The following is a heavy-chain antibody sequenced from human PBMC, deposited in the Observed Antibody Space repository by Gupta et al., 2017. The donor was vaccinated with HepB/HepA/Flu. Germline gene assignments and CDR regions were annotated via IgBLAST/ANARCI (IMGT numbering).Heavy chain of an antibody. J-gene: IGHJ4*02. Sequence: EVQLVESGGDLVQPGGSLRLSCAGSGFTFNVHYINWVRQAPGKGLEWVAIINPGGSDKQYVDSVKGRFNISRDNAKNSVYLQKDSLRADDKAVYYCASWGGNSHYWGQGTLVTGSS. V-gene: IGHV3-7*01. D-gene: IGHD3-16*01. CDR1: GFTFNVHY. CDR3: ASWGGNSHY. CDR2: INPGGSDK.